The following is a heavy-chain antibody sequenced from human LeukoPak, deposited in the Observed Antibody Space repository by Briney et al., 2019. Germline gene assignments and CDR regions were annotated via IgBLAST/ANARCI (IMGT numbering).Heavy chain of an antibody. CDR3: ATVTYYDFWSGYPPYYLDY. CDR2: FDPEDGET. J-gene: IGHJ4*02. D-gene: IGHD3-3*01. Sequence: ASVKVSYKVSGYTLTELSMHWVRQAPGKGLEWMGGFDPEDGETIYARKFQGRVTMTEDTSTDTAYMELSSLRSEDTAVYYCATVTYYDFWSGYPPYYLDYWGQGTLVTVSS. CDR1: GYTLTELS. V-gene: IGHV1-24*01.